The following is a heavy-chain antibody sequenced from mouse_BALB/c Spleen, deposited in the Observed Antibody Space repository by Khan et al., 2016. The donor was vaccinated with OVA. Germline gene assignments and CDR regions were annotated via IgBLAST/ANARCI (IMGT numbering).Heavy chain of an antibody. CDR3: ARGSGNSRFAY. CDR1: GYTFTDYA. Sequence: QVQLQQSGAELVRPGVSVKISCKGSGYTFTDYAMHWVKQSHAKSLEWIGVISTYYGDADYNQKFKGKATMTVDKSSSTAYRELARLTSEDSAIYCCARGSGNSRFAYWGQGTLVTVSA. V-gene: IGHV1S137*01. CDR2: ISTYYGDA. J-gene: IGHJ3*01. D-gene: IGHD1-3*01.